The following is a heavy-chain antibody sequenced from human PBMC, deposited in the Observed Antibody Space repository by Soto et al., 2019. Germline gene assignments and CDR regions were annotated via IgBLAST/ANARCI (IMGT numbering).Heavy chain of an antibody. CDR2: INHSGST. CDR3: ARGGADVVVPAATQSFDY. Sequence: PSETLSLTCAVYGGSFSGYYWSWIRQPPGKGLEWIGEINHSGSTNYSPSLKSRVTMSADTSKNQFSLRLRSVTAADTAMYYCARGGADVVVPAATQSFDYWGQGSLVTVSS. J-gene: IGHJ4*02. V-gene: IGHV4-34*01. D-gene: IGHD2-2*01. CDR1: GGSFSGYY.